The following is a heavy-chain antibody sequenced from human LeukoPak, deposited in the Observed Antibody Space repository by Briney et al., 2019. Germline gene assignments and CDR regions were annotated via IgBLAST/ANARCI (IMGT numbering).Heavy chain of an antibody. Sequence: PGGSLRLSCAASGFTFSSYAMHWVRQAPGKGLEWVAVISYDGSNKYYADSVKGRFTISRDNSKNTLSLQMDSLRAEDTAVYYCAKDRWLVQYFQHWGQGTLSPSPQ. V-gene: IGHV3-30-3*01. J-gene: IGHJ1*01. D-gene: IGHD6-19*01. CDR2: ISYDGSNK. CDR1: GFTFSSYA. CDR3: AKDRWLVQYFQH.